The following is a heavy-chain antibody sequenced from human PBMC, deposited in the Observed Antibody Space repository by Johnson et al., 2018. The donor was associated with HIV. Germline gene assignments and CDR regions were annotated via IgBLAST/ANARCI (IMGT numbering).Heavy chain of an antibody. CDR2: ISYDGSNK. V-gene: IGHV3-30-3*01. Sequence: MQLVESGGGVVQPGRSLRLSCVASGFTFSSYTMHWVRQAPGKGLEWVAVISYDGSNKYYADSVKGRFTISRDNSKNTLYLQMNSLRAEDTAVYYCARFGDMATSFHGFDIWGQGTMVTVSS. CDR1: GFTFSSYT. CDR3: ARFGDMATSFHGFDI. J-gene: IGHJ3*02. D-gene: IGHD5-24*01.